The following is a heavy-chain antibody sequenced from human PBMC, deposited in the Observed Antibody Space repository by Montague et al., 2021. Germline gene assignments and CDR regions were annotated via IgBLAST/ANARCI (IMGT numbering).Heavy chain of an antibody. CDR1: GFTFSTYD. V-gene: IGHV3-13*01. D-gene: IGHD3-16*01. J-gene: IGHJ6*02. Sequence: SLRLSCAASGFTFSTYDMHWVRQPAGKGLEWVSAINTVGVTFHFGSVRGRFSISREYANNSLYLQMNSLRAEDTAVYYCAREIPGGSHAMDVWGRGTTVTVSS. CDR3: AREIPGGSHAMDV. CDR2: INTVGVT.